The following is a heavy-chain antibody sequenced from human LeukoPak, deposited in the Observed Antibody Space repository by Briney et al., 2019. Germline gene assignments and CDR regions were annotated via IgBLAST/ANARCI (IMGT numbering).Heavy chain of an antibody. V-gene: IGHV5-51*01. Sequence: ESLKISCKASGYNFTSYWIGWVRQMPGKGLEWMGILYPGDSDTRYSPSFQSQVTISADTSISTAYLQWSSLKASDTAMYYCARPLSGSYHSPLDYWGQGTLVTVSS. CDR2: LYPGDSDT. J-gene: IGHJ4*02. CDR3: ARPLSGSYHSPLDY. D-gene: IGHD1-26*01. CDR1: GYNFTSYW.